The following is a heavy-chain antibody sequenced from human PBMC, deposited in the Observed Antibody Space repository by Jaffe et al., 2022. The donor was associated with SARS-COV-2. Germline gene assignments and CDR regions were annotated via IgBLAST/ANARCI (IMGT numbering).Heavy chain of an antibody. CDR3: ARHASRPGDYYYYYYYMDV. Sequence: QLQLQESGPGLVKPSETLSLTCTVSGGSISSSSYYWGWIRQPPGKGLEWIGSIYYSGSTYYNPSLKSRVTISVDTSKNQFSLKLSSVTAADTAVYYCARHASRPGDYYYYYYYMDVWGKGTTVTVSS. CDR2: IYYSGST. V-gene: IGHV4-39*01. D-gene: IGHD6-6*01. J-gene: IGHJ6*03. CDR1: GGSISSSSYY.